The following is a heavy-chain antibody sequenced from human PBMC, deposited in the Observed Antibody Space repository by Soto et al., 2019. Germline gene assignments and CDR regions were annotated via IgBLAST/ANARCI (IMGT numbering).Heavy chain of an antibody. CDR3: ARDPFGRAPGVWFDP. Sequence: GASVKVSCKASGGTFSSYAISWVRQAPGQGLEWMGGIIPIFGTANYAQKFQGRVTITADESTSTAYMELSSRRSEDTAVYYCARDPFGRAPGVWFDPWGQGTLVTVSS. CDR1: GGTFSSYA. V-gene: IGHV1-69*13. D-gene: IGHD3-16*01. J-gene: IGHJ5*02. CDR2: IIPIFGTA.